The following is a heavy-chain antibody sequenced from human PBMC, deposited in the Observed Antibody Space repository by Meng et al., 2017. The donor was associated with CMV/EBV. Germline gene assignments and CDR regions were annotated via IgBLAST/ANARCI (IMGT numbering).Heavy chain of an antibody. CDR2: ISDDGSNK. CDR3: ARERLLRWGGAFDI. D-gene: IGHD2-21*01. V-gene: IGHV3-30-3*01. Sequence: GESLKISCAASGFTFSSYAMHWVRQAPGKGLEWVAVISDDGSNKYYADSVKGRFTISRDNSKNTLYLQMNSLRAEATAVYYCARERLLRWGGAFDIWGQGTMVTVSS. J-gene: IGHJ3*02. CDR1: GFTFSSYA.